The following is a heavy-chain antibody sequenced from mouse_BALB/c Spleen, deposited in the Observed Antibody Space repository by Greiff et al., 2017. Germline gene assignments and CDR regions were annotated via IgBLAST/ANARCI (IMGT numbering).Heavy chain of an antibody. CDR3: ALCAGSPYAMDY. Sequence: QVQLQQSGAELVKPGASVKLSCKTSGYTFTSYWIQWVKQRPGQGLGWIGEIFPGTGTTYYNEKFKGKATLTIDTSSSTAYMQLSSLTSEDSAVYFCALCAGSPYAMDYWGQGTSDTVSS. D-gene: IGHD1-1*01. V-gene: IGHV1S132*01. CDR2: IFPGTGTT. J-gene: IGHJ4*01. CDR1: GYTFTSYW.